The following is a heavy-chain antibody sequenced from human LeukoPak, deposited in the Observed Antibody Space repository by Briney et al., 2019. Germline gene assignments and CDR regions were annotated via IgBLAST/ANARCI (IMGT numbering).Heavy chain of an antibody. CDR1: GGSISSYY. J-gene: IGHJ3*02. CDR2: IYYSGST. CDR3: ARDGFSGLDASDI. V-gene: IGHV4-59*01. Sequence: SETLSLTCTVSGGSISSYYWSWIRQPPGKGLEWIGYIYYSGSTNYNPSLKSRVTISVDTSKNQFSLKLSSVTAADTAVYYCARDGFSGLDASDIWGQGTMVTVSS. D-gene: IGHD3-22*01.